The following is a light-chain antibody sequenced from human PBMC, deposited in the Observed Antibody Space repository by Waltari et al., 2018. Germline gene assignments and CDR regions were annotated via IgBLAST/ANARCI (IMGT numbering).Light chain of an antibody. Sequence: DIVMTQSTDSLAVSLGDRVPIHCRSSQNLLYNSDQKNYLAWFQQKPGQPPKPLIYWASTRESGVTDRFSGSGSGTEFTLTISSLQAADVAVYYCQQCYSTPYTFGQGTKLEIK. V-gene: IGKV4-1*01. CDR3: QQCYSTPYT. CDR2: WAS. J-gene: IGKJ2*01. CDR1: QNLLYNSDQKNY.